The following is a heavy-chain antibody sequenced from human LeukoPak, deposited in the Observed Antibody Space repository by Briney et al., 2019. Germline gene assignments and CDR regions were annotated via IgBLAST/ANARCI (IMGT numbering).Heavy chain of an antibody. CDR1: GFTSSSYC. V-gene: IGHV3-33*01. J-gene: IGHJ4*02. Sequence: GGSLRLSCAASGFTSSSYCIHWVRQAPGKGLEWVAVIWYDGSNKYYADSVKGRFTISRDDSKNTLYLQMDSLRAEDTAMYYCARDQNHFFDYWGQGTLVTVSS. CDR2: IWYDGSNK. D-gene: IGHD1-14*01. CDR3: ARDQNHFFDY.